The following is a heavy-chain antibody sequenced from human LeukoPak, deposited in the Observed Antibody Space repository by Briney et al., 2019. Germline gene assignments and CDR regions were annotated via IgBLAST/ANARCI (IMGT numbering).Heavy chain of an antibody. CDR3: ARDFGRPTTFDY. Sequence: GGSLRLSCAASGFTVSSNYMSWVRQAPGKGLEWVSVIYSGGSTYYADSVKGRFTISRDNSKNTLYLQMNSLRAEDTGMYYCARDFGRPTTFDYWGQGTLVTVSS. CDR1: GFTVSSNY. J-gene: IGHJ4*02. D-gene: IGHD3-3*01. CDR2: IYSGGST. V-gene: IGHV3-53*01.